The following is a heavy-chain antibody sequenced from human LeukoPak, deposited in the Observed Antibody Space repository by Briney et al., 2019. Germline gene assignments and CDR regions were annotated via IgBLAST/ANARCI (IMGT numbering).Heavy chain of an antibody. V-gene: IGHV3-7*01. CDR2: IGADGSEG. CDR3: AREDRLHYFDL. Sequence: PAGTLRLSCAASGFTFSNYYMSWVRQAPRTGQERVAKIGADGSEGYYVDSVKGRFTISRDNPDYSLYLQLNSLRAEDTAVYYCAREDRLHYFDLWGQGTLVTVSS. D-gene: IGHD2-21*02. CDR1: GFTFSNYY. J-gene: IGHJ4*02.